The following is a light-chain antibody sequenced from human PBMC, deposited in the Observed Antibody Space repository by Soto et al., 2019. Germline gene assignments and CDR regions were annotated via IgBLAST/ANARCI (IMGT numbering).Light chain of an antibody. V-gene: IGLV2-8*01. CDR2: EVS. CDR3: SSYAGSDNFV. CDR1: SSDVGGHNY. Sequence: QSALTQPPSASGSPGQSVTISCTGTSSDVGGHNYVSWYQQHPGKAPKLMIYEVSKRPSGVPDRFSGSKSGNTASLTVSGLHAEDEADYYCSSYAGSDNFVFGTGTKVTVL. J-gene: IGLJ1*01.